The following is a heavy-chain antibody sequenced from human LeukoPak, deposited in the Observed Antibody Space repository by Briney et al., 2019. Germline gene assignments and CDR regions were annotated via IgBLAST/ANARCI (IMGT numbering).Heavy chain of an antibody. D-gene: IGHD6-19*01. CDR3: ARGEVYSSDRGRRENSYYYYGMDV. V-gene: IGHV1-18*01. J-gene: IGHJ6*02. CDR1: GYTFTSYG. Sequence: GASVKVSCKASGYTFTSYGISWVRQAPGQGLEWMGWISAYNGNTNYAQKLQGRVTMTTDTSTSTAYMELSSLRSEDTAVYYCARGEVYSSDRGRRENSYYYYGMDVWGQGTTVTVSS. CDR2: ISAYNGNT.